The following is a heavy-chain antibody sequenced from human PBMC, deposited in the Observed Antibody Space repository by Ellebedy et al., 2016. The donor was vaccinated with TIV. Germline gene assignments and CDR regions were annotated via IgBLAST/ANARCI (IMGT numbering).Heavy chain of an antibody. D-gene: IGHD4-17*01. V-gene: IGHV1-2*02. Sequence: AASVKVSCKASGYTFTGYYIHWVRQAPGQGLEWMGWINPNSGGTNYAQKFQGRVTMTRDTSISTAYMELSRLRSDDTDVYYCASLPHYGDSGPWGQGTLVTVSS. CDR2: INPNSGGT. CDR3: ASLPHYGDSGP. CDR1: GYTFTGYY. J-gene: IGHJ5*02.